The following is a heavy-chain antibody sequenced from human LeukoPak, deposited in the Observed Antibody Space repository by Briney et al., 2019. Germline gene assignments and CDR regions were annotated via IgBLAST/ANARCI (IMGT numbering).Heavy chain of an antibody. CDR1: GGSISSYC. Sequence: PSETLSLTCTVSGGSISSYCWSWIRQPAGKGLEWIGRIYTSGSTNYNPSLKSRVTMSVDTSKNQFSLKLSSVTAADTAVYYCARDQHYYGSGSYRQNWFDPWGQGTLVTVSS. V-gene: IGHV4-4*07. J-gene: IGHJ5*02. CDR2: IYTSGST. CDR3: ARDQHYYGSGSYRQNWFDP. D-gene: IGHD3-10*01.